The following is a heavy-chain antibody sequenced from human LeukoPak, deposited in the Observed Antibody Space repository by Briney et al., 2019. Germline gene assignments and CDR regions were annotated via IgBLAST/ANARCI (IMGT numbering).Heavy chain of an antibody. D-gene: IGHD3-9*01. Sequence: GASVKVSCKASGYTFTSYGISWVRQAPGQGLEWMGWISAYNGNTNYAQKLQGRVTMTTDTSTSTAYMELRSLRSDDTAVYYCARQYDILTGYYRTSYFDYWGQGTLVTVSS. V-gene: IGHV1-18*04. CDR2: ISAYNGNT. J-gene: IGHJ4*02. CDR1: GYTFTSYG. CDR3: ARQYDILTGYYRTSYFDY.